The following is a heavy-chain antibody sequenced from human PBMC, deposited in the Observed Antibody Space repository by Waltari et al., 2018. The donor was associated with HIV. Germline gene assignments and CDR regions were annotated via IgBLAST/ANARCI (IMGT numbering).Heavy chain of an antibody. CDR3: AREGAGDIYYLEY. V-gene: IGHV1-3*01. CDR1: GYTFTNYA. CDR2: INVGNSKT. J-gene: IGHJ4*02. D-gene: IGHD3-16*02. Sequence: QVQLVQSRAEVKRPGASVKVSCKNSGYTFTNYAVHWVRQAPGQRLESMGWINVGNSKTQYSQKFQGRLTITRDTSASVAYMELTRLKSEDTAVYFCAREGAGDIYYLEYWGQGTLVTVSS.